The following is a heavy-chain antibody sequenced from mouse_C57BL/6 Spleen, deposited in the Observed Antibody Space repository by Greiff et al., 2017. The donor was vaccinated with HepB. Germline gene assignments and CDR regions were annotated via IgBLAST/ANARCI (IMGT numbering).Heavy chain of an antibody. CDR1: GYSITSGYY. D-gene: IGHD2-1*01. CDR2: ISYDGSN. V-gene: IGHV3-6*01. Sequence: EVKLMESGPGLVKPSQSLSLTCSVTGYSITSGYYWNWIRQFPGNKLEWMGYISYDGSNNYNPSLKNRISITRDTSKNQFFLKLNSVTTEDTATYYCASTLYYGAMDYWGQGTSVTVSS. J-gene: IGHJ4*01. CDR3: ASTLYYGAMDY.